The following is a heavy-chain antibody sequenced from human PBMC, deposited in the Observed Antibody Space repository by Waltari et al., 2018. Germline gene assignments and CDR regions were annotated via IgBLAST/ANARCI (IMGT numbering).Heavy chain of an antibody. CDR3: AKALTIFGVVIALDY. CDR2: IRGSGGST. J-gene: IGHJ4*02. V-gene: IGHV3-23*01. CDR1: GFTFSSYA. D-gene: IGHD3-3*01. Sequence: EVQLLESGGGLVQPGGSLRLSCAASGFTFSSYAMSWVRQAPGKGLEWVSAIRGSGGSTYSADSLKGRFTISRDNSKNTLYLQMNSLIAEDTAVYYCAKALTIFGVVIALDYWGQGTLVTVSS.